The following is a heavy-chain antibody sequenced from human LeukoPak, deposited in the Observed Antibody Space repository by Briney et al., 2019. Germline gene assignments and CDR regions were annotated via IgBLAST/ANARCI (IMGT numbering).Heavy chain of an antibody. J-gene: IGHJ6*03. D-gene: IGHD3-3*01. CDR1: GFTFRSYT. CDR3: ARVSSYYDFWSGSPPSMGV. V-gene: IGHV3-21*04. Sequence: GGSLRLSCAASGFTFRSYTMNWVRQAPGKGLEWVSSISSSSSYIYYADSVKGRFTISRDNAKNSLYLQMNSLRAEDTAVYYCARVSSYYDFWSGSPPSMGVWGKGTTVTVSS. CDR2: ISSSSSYI.